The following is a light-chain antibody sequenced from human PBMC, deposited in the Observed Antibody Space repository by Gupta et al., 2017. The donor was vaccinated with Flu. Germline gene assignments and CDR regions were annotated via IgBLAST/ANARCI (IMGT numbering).Light chain of an antibody. V-gene: IGLV2-8*01. J-gene: IGLJ1*01. CDR2: EVT. CDR1: SSDVGGYNM. Sequence: QPALTQPPSASGSPGQSVTISCTGRSSDVGGYNMVSWYQQHPSKAPKLKIYEVTKRPSGVPERFSGSKPGNTASLTVSGLQAEDEADYYCTSYTGSSNFDVFGTGTKVTVL. CDR3: TSYTGSSNFDV.